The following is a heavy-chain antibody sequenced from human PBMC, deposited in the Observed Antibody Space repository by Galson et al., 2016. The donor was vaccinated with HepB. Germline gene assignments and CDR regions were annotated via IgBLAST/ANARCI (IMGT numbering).Heavy chain of an antibody. V-gene: IGHV3-23*01. CDR3: VRDGFRYLSGGTAFDH. Sequence: SLRLSCAASRFTFSNFGMNWFRQAPGKGLEWVSGVSDTGTTYYANYVKGRFTISRENSKNTLYLQLNSLRAEDTAVYHCVRDGFRYLSGGTAFDHWGQGTPVTVSS. D-gene: IGHD1-26*01. CDR2: VSDTGTT. J-gene: IGHJ4*02. CDR1: RFTFSNFG.